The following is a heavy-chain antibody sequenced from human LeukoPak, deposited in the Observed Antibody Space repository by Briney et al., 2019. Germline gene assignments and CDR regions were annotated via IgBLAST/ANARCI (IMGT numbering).Heavy chain of an antibody. Sequence: GGSLRLSCAASGIIFSNYGMHWVRQAPGKGLEWVAVISYDGINEYYVDSVKGRFTISRDNSKNSLYLQMESLTIEDTAVYYCATGRVDYGDYGVVKHWGQGTLVTVSS. D-gene: IGHD4-17*01. CDR1: GIIFSNYG. CDR3: ATGRVDYGDYGVVKH. J-gene: IGHJ1*01. CDR2: ISYDGINE. V-gene: IGHV3-30*03.